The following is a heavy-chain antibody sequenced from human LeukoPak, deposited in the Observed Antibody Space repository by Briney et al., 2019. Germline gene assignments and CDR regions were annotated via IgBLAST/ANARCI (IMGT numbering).Heavy chain of an antibody. V-gene: IGHV4-59*01. CDR2: IYYSGST. D-gene: IGHD2-15*01. J-gene: IGHJ6*03. CDR1: GGSISSYY. CDR3: ARTTEGYCRGRSCYSYYYYMDV. Sequence: PSETLSLTCTVSGGSISSYYWSGIRQPPGKGLEWIGYIYYSGSTNCNPSLKSRVTISVDTSKNQFSLKLSSVTAADTAVYYCARTTEGYCRGRSCYSYYYYMDVWGKGTTVTVSS.